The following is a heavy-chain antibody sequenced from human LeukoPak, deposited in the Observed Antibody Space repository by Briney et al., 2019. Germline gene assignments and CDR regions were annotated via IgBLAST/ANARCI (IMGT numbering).Heavy chain of an antibody. V-gene: IGHV3-48*03. Sequence: GGSLRLSCAASGFIFSSYEMNWVRQAPGKGLEWVSYISSGGSTIYNADSVKGRFTISRDNAKNSLYLQMNSLRAEDTAVYYCARVGWFGGFYYDYWGQGILVTVSS. D-gene: IGHD3-10*01. J-gene: IGHJ4*02. CDR1: GFIFSSYE. CDR3: ARVGWFGGFYYDY. CDR2: ISSGGSTI.